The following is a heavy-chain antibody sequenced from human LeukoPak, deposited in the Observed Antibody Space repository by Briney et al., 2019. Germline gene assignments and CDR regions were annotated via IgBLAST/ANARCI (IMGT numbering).Heavy chain of an antibody. Sequence: ASVKVSCKASGGTFSSYAISWVRQAPGQGLEWMGRIIPILGIANYAQKFQGRVTITADKSTSTAYMELSSLRSEDTAVYCCAREGCSSTSCYDYYYGMDVWGQGTTVTVSS. J-gene: IGHJ6*02. CDR2: IIPILGIA. CDR3: AREGCSSTSCYDYYYGMDV. D-gene: IGHD2-2*01. CDR1: GGTFSSYA. V-gene: IGHV1-69*04.